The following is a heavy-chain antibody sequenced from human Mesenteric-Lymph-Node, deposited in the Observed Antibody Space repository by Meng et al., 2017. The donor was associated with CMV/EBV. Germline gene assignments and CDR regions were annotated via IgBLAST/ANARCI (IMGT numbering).Heavy chain of an antibody. CDR1: GFTFSSYA. CDR2: ISGSGGST. D-gene: IGHD2-2*01. CDR3: AKDVHVPAAKPHC. V-gene: IGHV3-23*01. J-gene: IGHJ4*02. Sequence: GGSLRLSCAASGFTFSSYAMSWVRQAPGKGLEWVSAISGSGGSTYYADSVKGRFTISRDNSKSTLYMQMDSLRPEDTALYFCAKDVHVPAAKPHCWGQGTPVTVSS.